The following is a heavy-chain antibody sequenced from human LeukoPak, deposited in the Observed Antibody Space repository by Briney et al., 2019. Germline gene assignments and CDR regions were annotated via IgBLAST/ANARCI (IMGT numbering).Heavy chain of an antibody. Sequence: PGGSLRLSCAASGFTFSSYAMSWVRQAPGKGLEWVSAISGSGGSTYYADSVKGRFIISRDNSKNTLYLQMNSLRAGDTAVYYCAKWPCSGGSCAWYSYWGQGTLVTVSS. D-gene: IGHD2-15*01. J-gene: IGHJ4*02. V-gene: IGHV3-23*01. CDR1: GFTFSSYA. CDR3: AKWPCSGGSCAWYSY. CDR2: ISGSGGST.